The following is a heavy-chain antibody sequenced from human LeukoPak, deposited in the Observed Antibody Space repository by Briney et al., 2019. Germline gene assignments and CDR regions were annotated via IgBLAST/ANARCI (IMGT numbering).Heavy chain of an antibody. CDR1: GFTFSSYA. V-gene: IGHV3-23*01. J-gene: IGHJ6*03. CDR3: AKAISSVDAPYYYYYMDV. D-gene: IGHD6-19*01. CDR2: ISGSADST. Sequence: PGGSLRLSCAASGFTFSSYAMSWVRQAPGKGLEWVSGISGSADSTYYADSVKGRFTISRDNSKNTLYLQMNSLRAEDTAVYYCAKAISSVDAPYYYYYMDVWGKGTTVTVSS.